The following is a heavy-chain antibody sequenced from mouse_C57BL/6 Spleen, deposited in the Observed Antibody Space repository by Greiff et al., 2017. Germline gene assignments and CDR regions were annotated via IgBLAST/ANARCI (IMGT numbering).Heavy chain of an antibody. D-gene: IGHD1-1*01. CDR3: GREDNCGRSFLFGY. CDR1: GFTFSSYA. J-gene: IGHJ2*01. CDR2: ISVGGSYT. Sequence: EVKLVEYGGGLVKPGGSLKLSCAASGFTFSSYAMSWVRQTPVKRLEWVATISVGGSYTHYPDNVKGRFTISRDNAKNNLYLQMSHLKSEDTAMYYCGREDNCGRSFLFGYWGQGTTLTVSS. V-gene: IGHV5-4*01.